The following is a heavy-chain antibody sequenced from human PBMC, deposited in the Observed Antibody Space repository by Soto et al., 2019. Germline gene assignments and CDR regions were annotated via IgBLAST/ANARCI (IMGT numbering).Heavy chain of an antibody. CDR2: ISGSGLST. Sequence: GGSLRLSCAASGFTFSSYAMSWVRQAPGKGLEWVSGISGSGLSTYYADSVKGRFTISRDNSKNTLYLQMNSLRAEDTAVYYCAKMTTRRFDYWGQGTLVTVSS. CDR3: AKMTTRRFDY. CDR1: GFTFSSYA. V-gene: IGHV3-23*01. J-gene: IGHJ4*02. D-gene: IGHD4-17*01.